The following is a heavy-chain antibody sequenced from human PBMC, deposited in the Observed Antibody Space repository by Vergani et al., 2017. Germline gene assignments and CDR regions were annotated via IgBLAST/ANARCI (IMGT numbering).Heavy chain of an antibody. V-gene: IGHV3-30*03. D-gene: IGHD4-17*01. CDR3: TTGILYGDYVGYYGMDV. CDR2: ISEDGSNT. CDR1: GFTFSSYG. J-gene: IGHJ6*02. Sequence: QVQLVESGGGVVQPGRSLRLSCAASGFTFSSYGMHWVRQAPGKGLEWVAVISEDGSNTYYADSVKGRFTISREDSKNTLYLQMNSLKTEDTAVYYCTTGILYGDYVGYYGMDVWGQGTTVTVSS.